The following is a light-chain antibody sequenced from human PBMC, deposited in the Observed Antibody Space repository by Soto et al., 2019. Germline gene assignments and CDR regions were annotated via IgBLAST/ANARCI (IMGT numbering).Light chain of an antibody. CDR1: SGDVGSYNL. Sequence: QSALTQPASVSGSPGQSITISCTGASGDVGSYNLVSWYHHHPGKAPKLIIYEVTKRPSGVSSRFSGSKSGNTASLTISGLQAEDEGDYFCCSYAGSSTLWVFGGGTQLTVL. CDR3: CSYAGSSTLWV. CDR2: EVT. V-gene: IGLV2-23*02. J-gene: IGLJ3*02.